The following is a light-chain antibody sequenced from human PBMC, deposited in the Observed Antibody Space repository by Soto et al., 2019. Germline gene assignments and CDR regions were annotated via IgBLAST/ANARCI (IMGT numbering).Light chain of an antibody. CDR2: GDT. CDR1: SSNIGAGHA. CDR3: QSYDTSLRGWL. J-gene: IGLJ3*02. Sequence: QSVLTQPPSASGTPGQGVTISCTGTSSNIGAGHAVHWYRQFPGAAPKLLIYGDTHRPSGVPDRFSGSKSATSASLVITGLQAEDEADYYCQSYDTSLRGWLFGGGTKLTVL. V-gene: IGLV1-40*01.